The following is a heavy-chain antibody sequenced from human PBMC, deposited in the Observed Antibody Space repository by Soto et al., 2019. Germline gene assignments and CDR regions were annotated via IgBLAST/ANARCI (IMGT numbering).Heavy chain of an antibody. V-gene: IGHV3-74*01. Sequence: GGSLRLSCAASGFTFSSYWMHWVRQVPGKGLLWVSRIDEYGSTINYADSVKGRFTISRDNARNTLYLQMNSLRAEDTAVYYCARVGGTGTGWFDPWGQGTLVTVSS. J-gene: IGHJ5*02. D-gene: IGHD1-7*01. CDR2: IDEYGSTI. CDR1: GFTFSSYW. CDR3: ARVGGTGTGWFDP.